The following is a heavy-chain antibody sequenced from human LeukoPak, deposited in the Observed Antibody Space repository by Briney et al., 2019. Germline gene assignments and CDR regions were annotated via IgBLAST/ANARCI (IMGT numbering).Heavy chain of an antibody. V-gene: IGHV3-66*01. CDR1: GFTVSSNY. CDR2: IYSGGTT. CDR3: ASDDDYGRTLDY. J-gene: IGHJ4*02. D-gene: IGHD4-17*01. Sequence: PGGSLRLSCAASGFTVSSNYMSWVRQAPGKGLEWVSVIYSGGTTYYSDSVKGRFAISRDNSKNTLYLQMSSLRAEDTAVYYCASDDDYGRTLDYWGQGTLVTVSS.